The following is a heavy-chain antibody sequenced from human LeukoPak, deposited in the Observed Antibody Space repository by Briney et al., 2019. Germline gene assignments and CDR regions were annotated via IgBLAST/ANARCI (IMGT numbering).Heavy chain of an antibody. D-gene: IGHD2-15*01. V-gene: IGHV5-51*01. Sequence: GESLKISCQGSGYSFTSYWIGWVRQLPGKGLEWMGIIYSGDSDTRYSPSFQGQVTISVDKSISTAYLQWSSLKASDTAMYYCARPSYCSGGTCHSGEQDYWGQGTLVSVSS. J-gene: IGHJ4*02. CDR2: IYSGDSDT. CDR1: GYSFTSYW. CDR3: ARPSYCSGGTCHSGEQDY.